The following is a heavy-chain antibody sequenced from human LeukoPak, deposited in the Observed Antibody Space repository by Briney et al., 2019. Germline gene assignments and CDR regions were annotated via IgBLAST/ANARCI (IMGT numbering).Heavy chain of an antibody. CDR1: GFTFSNAW. Sequence: GGSLRLSCAASGFTFSNAWMSWVRQAPGKGLEWVGRIKSKTDGGATDYAAPVKGRFTISRDDSKNTLYLQMNSLKTEDTAVYYCTTDAQYSSSWYYYYYYYMDVWGKGITVTVSS. CDR2: IKSKTDGGAT. D-gene: IGHD6-13*01. J-gene: IGHJ6*03. V-gene: IGHV3-15*01. CDR3: TTDAQYSSSWYYYYYYYMDV.